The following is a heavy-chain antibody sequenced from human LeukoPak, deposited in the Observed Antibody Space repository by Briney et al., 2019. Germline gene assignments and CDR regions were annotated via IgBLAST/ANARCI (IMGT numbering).Heavy chain of an antibody. CDR2: IYYSGST. CDR1: GGSISSYY. D-gene: IGHD3-9*01. V-gene: IGHV4-59*01. J-gene: IGHJ4*02. CDR3: ARMLDYDILTGYDRYLDY. Sequence: SETLSLTCTVSGGSISSYYWSWIRQPPGKGLEWIGYIYYSGSTNYNPSLKSRVTISVDTSKNQFSLKLSSVTAADTAVYYCARMLDYDILTGYDRYLDYWGQGTLVTVSS.